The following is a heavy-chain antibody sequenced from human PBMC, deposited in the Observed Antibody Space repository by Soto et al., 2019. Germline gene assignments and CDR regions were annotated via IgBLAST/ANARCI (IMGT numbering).Heavy chain of an antibody. CDR1: GGSISSFY. CDR3: ARGGGRPDY. CDR2: IYYSGST. D-gene: IGHD1-26*01. V-gene: IGHV4-59*08. Sequence: QVQLQESGPGLVKPSETLSLTCTVSGGSISSFYWSWIRQPPGKGLEWIGYIYYSGSTNYNPSLKXRXTXXLDTSKNQFSLKLSSVTAADTAVYYCARGGGRPDYWGQGTLVTVSS. J-gene: IGHJ4*02.